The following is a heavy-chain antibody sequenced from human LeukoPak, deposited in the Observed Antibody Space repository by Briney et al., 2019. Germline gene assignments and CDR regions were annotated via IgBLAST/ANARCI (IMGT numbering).Heavy chain of an antibody. V-gene: IGHV3-23*01. CDR1: GFTFSSYG. D-gene: IGHD1-26*01. J-gene: IGHJ4*02. CDR3: AKGSGSYLSPLYYFDY. Sequence: GGSLRLSCAASGFTFSSYGMSWVRQAPGKGLEWVSGISGSGTNTNYADSVKGRFTISRGNSKNTVYLQMKSLRAEDTAVYYCAKGSGSYLSPLYYFDYWGQGTLVTVSS. CDR2: ISGSGTNT.